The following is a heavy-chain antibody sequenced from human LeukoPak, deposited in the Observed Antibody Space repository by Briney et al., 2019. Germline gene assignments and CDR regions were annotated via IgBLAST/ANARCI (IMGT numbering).Heavy chain of an antibody. V-gene: IGHV3-7*03. CDR3: AKDSLEFGVVAATPEGGYFDY. CDR2: IKQGGSEK. CDR1: ITLCWLW. J-gene: IGHJ4*02. D-gene: IGHD2-15*01. Sequence: GFLRTFRCSLWITLCWLWERLVRQGSGKGPGWVANIKQGGSEKYYVDSVKGRFTISRDNAKNSLYLQMNSLRAEDTAVYYCAKDSLEFGVVAATPEGGYFDYWGQGTLVTVSS.